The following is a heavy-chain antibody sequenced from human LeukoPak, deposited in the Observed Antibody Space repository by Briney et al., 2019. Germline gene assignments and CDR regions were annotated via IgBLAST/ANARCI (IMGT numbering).Heavy chain of an antibody. CDR1: GFTFNSYA. J-gene: IGHJ5*02. V-gene: IGHV3-30-3*01. CDR3: ARRITIFGVVIGFDP. CDR2: ISNDGSNK. Sequence: GGSLRLSCAASGFTFNSYAMHWVRQAPGKGLEWVAVISNDGSNKYYADSVKGRFTISRDNSKNTLYLQMNSLRGEDTAVYYCARRITIFGVVIGFDPWGQGTLVTVSS. D-gene: IGHD3-3*01.